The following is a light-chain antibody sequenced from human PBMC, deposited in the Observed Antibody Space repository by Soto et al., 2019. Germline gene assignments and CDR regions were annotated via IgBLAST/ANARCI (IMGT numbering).Light chain of an antibody. CDR3: QQYGSAPPKT. J-gene: IGKJ1*01. V-gene: IGKV3-20*01. CDR1: QSVSSSY. Sequence: EIVLTTSPCTLSLSTWERATLSCRASQSVSSSYLAWYQQRPGQAPRLLIYGASSRATGIPDRFSGSGSGTDFTLTISRLEPEDFAVYYCQQYGSAPPKTVGQGTKVDI. CDR2: GAS.